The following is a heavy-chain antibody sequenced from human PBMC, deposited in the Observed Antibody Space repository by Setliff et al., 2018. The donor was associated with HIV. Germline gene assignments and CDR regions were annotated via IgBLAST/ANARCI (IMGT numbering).Heavy chain of an antibody. Sequence: SVKVSCKASGGTLSNYVITWVRQAPGQGLEWMGMIIPMYNIPAYAQKFQGRVTITADESTSTAYMELSSLRSEDTAVYYCARDSEVTYYYDSSGYNRIAFDIWGQGTMVTVSS. CDR1: GGTLSNYV. CDR2: IIPMYNIP. J-gene: IGHJ3*02. CDR3: ARDSEVTYYYDSSGYNRIAFDI. V-gene: IGHV1-69*13. D-gene: IGHD3-22*01.